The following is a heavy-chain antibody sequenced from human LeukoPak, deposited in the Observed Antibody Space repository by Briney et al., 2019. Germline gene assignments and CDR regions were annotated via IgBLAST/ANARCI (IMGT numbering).Heavy chain of an antibody. D-gene: IGHD3-22*01. CDR1: GGSISSGGYY. J-gene: IGHJ6*02. CDR2: IYYSGST. CDR3: ARHIVEYYGMDV. V-gene: IGHV4-31*03. Sequence: PSQTLSLTCTVSGGSISSGGYYWSWLRQHPGKGLEWIGYIYYSGSTNYNPSLKSRVTISVDTSKNQFSLKLSSVTAADTAVYYCARHIVEYYGMDVWGQGTTVTVSS.